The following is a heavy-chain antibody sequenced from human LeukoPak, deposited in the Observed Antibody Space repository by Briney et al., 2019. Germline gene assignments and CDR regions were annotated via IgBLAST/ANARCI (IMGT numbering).Heavy chain of an antibody. CDR3: ARGRGRGVLITTSRRSFWFDS. CDR1: GFTFSSYS. D-gene: IGHD3-22*01. V-gene: IGHV3-21*01. J-gene: IGHJ5*01. Sequence: GGSLRLSCAASGFTFSSYSMNWVRQAPGKGLEWVSSISSSSIYIYYADSVKGRFTISRDNAKNSLYLQMNSLRAEDTAVYYCARGRGRGVLITTSRRSFWFDSWGQGTLVTVSS. CDR2: ISSSSIYI.